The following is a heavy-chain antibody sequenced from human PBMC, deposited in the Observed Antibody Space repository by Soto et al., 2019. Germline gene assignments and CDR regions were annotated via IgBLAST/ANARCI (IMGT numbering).Heavy chain of an antibody. CDR1: GGSMSSYY. J-gene: IGHJ5*02. V-gene: IGHV4-59*01. CDR2: IYYGGNT. D-gene: IGHD6-19*01. CDR3: ARDRYTTGWYYFDP. Sequence: PSETLSLTCTVSGGSMSSYYWSWIRQPPGKGLEWIGYIYYGGNTNCNPSLKSRVTISLDTSKNQFSLKLSSVTAADTAVYYCARDRYTTGWYYFDPWGQGTLVTVSS.